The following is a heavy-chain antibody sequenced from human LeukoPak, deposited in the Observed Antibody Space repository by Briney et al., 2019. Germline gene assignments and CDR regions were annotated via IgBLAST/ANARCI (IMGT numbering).Heavy chain of an antibody. CDR3: ARARSYYHDAFDI. Sequence: SQTLSLTCTVSGGSISSGDYYWSWIRQPPGTGLEWIAYIYYSGSTYYNPSLRSRVTMSVDTSKNQFSLKLSSVTAADTAVYYCARARSYYHDAFDIWGQGAMVTVSS. D-gene: IGHD1-26*01. J-gene: IGHJ3*02. CDR2: IYYSGST. V-gene: IGHV4-30-4*01. CDR1: GGSISSGDYY.